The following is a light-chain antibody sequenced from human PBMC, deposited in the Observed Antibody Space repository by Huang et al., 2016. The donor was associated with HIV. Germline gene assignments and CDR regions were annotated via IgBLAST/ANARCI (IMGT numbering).Light chain of an antibody. CDR3: QQYNTSPTT. J-gene: IGKJ3*01. V-gene: IGKV3-15*01. Sequence: EIIMTQFPATLSLSPGERATLSCRASQSVATQSAWYQQKPGQAPRLLIFGASNRATGVPDRFRGSGSGTEFTLTISNLQSEDFAVYYCQQYNTSPTTFGPGTRVDVK. CDR1: QSVATQ. CDR2: GAS.